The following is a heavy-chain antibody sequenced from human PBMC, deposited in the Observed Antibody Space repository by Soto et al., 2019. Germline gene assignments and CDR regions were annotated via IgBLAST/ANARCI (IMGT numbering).Heavy chain of an antibody. CDR1: GGTFSSYA. J-gene: IGHJ4*02. CDR2: IIPIFGTA. D-gene: IGHD3-22*01. V-gene: IGHV1-69*06. CDR3: ATTRDITMIVVVIWPTFDY. Sequence: EASVKVSCKTSGGTFSSYAISWVRQAPGQGLEWMGGIIPIFGTANYAQKFQGRVTITADKSTSTAYMELSSLRSEDTAVYYCATTRDITMIVVVIWPTFDYWGQGTLVTVSS.